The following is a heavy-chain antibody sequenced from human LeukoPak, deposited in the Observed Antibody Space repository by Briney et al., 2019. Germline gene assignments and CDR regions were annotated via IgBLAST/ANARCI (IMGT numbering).Heavy chain of an antibody. D-gene: IGHD6-19*01. J-gene: IGHJ4*02. CDR1: GYSFTNYW. CDR3: ARYGSSGWPYFDY. Sequence: GESLQISCKGSGYSFTNYWIGWVRQRPGKGLEWIGVIYPGDPDSRYSPSLQGQVTMSADKPTTTAYLQWSSLKTSDTAMYYCARYGSSGWPYFDYWGQGTLVTVSS. V-gene: IGHV5-51*04. CDR2: IYPGDPDS.